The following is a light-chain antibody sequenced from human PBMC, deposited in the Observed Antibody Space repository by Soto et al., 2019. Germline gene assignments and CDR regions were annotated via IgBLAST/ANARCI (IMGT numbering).Light chain of an antibody. V-gene: IGLV2-8*01. CDR2: EVS. J-gene: IGLJ1*01. CDR3: SSYAGSNIIV. CDR1: SSDVGGHNY. Sequence: QSALTQPPSASGSPGQSVTISCTGTSSDVGGHNYVSWYQQHPGKAPKLMIYEVSKRPSGVPDRFSGSKSGNTASLTVSGLQAEDEADYYCSSYAGSNIIVFGTGTKLTVL.